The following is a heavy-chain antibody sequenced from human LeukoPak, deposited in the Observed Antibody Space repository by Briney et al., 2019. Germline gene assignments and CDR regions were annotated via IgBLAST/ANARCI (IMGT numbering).Heavy chain of an antibody. CDR3: ARGGPIYCSGDSCYPGDY. V-gene: IGHV3-48*01. J-gene: IGHJ4*02. CDR2: ISSSSSTI. D-gene: IGHD2-15*01. CDR1: GFTFSSYS. Sequence: PGGSLRLSCAASGFTFSSYSMNWVRQAPGKGLEWVLYISSSSSTIYYADSVKGRFTISRDSAKNSLYLQMNSLRAEDTAVYYCARGGPIYCSGDSCYPGDYWGQGTLVTVSS.